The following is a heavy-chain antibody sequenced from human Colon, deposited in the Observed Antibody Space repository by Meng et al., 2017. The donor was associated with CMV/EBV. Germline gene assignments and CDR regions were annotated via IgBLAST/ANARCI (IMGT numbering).Heavy chain of an antibody. D-gene: IGHD3-16*01. CDR3: ARERIPWGDYYYGMDV. Sequence: GESLKISCAASGFSFGEYYMSWIRQAPGKGLEWIAYISGPSSTIYYADSVKGRFTISRDNAKNSLFLQMDSLRAEDTAVYYCARERIPWGDYYYGMDVWGQGTTVTVSS. CDR1: GFSFGEYY. V-gene: IGHV3-11*01. J-gene: IGHJ6*02. CDR2: ISGPSSTI.